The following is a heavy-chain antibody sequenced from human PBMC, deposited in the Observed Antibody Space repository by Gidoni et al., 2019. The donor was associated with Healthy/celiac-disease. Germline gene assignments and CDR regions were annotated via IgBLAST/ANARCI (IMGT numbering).Heavy chain of an antibody. D-gene: IGHD6-13*01. J-gene: IGHJ4*02. Sequence: EVQLVQSGAEVKKPGAPPQISCKGSGYSFTSYWIGWVRQMPGKGLEWMGIIYPGDSDTRYSPSVQGQVTISADKSISTAYLQWSSLKASDTAMYYCARHGGVHWEQQPHPFDYWGQGTLVTVSS. V-gene: IGHV5-51*01. CDR3: ARHGGVHWEQQPHPFDY. CDR1: GYSFTSYW. CDR2: IYPGDSDT.